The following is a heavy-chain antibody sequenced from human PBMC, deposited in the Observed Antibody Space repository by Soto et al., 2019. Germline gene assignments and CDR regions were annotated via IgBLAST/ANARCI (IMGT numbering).Heavy chain of an antibody. V-gene: IGHV3-30*18. CDR2: ISYDGSNK. J-gene: IGHJ6*02. CDR1: GFTFSSYG. CDR3: AKDENSSSWPHYYYYGMDV. Sequence: QVQLVESGGGVVQPGRSLRLSCAASGFTFSSYGMHWVRQAPGKGLEWVALISYDGSNKYYADSVKGRFTISRDNSKNTLYLQMNSLRAEHTAVYYCAKDENSSSWPHYYYYGMDVWGQGTTVTVSS. D-gene: IGHD6-13*01.